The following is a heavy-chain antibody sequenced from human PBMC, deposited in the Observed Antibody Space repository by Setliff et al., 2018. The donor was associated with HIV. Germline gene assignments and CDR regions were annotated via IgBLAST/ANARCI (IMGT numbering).Heavy chain of an antibody. CDR1: GGSLSGHY. Sequence: PSETLSLTCAIYGGSLSGHYWTWIRHAPGKGLEWIGEIIHSGSTNYNPSLKSRVTISLDTSENQFSLRLTSVTAADTAVYYCARGQDWFDPWGQGTLVTVSS. CDR3: ARGQDWFDP. CDR2: IIHSGST. V-gene: IGHV4-34*01. J-gene: IGHJ5*02.